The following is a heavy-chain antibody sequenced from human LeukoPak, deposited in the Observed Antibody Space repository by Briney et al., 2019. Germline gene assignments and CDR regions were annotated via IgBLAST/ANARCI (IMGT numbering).Heavy chain of an antibody. J-gene: IGHJ4*02. CDR2: IYTSGST. V-gene: IGHV4-61*02. Sequence: SQTLSLTCTVSGGSVSSGTYYWNWIRQPAGKGLEWIGRIYTSGSTNYNPSLKSRVTISVDTSKNHFSLKLTSVTAADTAVYYCARGIQLWLLDYWGQGTLVTVSS. CDR1: GGSVSSGTYY. CDR3: ARGIQLWLLDY. D-gene: IGHD5-18*01.